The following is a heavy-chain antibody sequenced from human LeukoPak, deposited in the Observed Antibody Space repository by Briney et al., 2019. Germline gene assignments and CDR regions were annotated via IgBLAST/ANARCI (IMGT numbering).Heavy chain of an antibody. CDR1: GFTFSSYN. J-gene: IGHJ4*02. CDR3: ARDGDIAVAANDY. D-gene: IGHD6-19*01. V-gene: IGHV3-21*01. CDR2: ISGNNNYI. Sequence: GGSLRLSCAASGFTFSSYNMVWVRQAPGKGLEWVSCISGNNNYIYYATSVRGRFTISRDNARNSLSLHMNSLRAEDTAVYYCARDGDIAVAANDYWGQGTLVTVSS.